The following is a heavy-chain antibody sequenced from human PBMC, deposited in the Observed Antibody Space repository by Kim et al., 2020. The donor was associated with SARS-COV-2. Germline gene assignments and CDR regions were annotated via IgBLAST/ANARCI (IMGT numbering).Heavy chain of an antibody. Sequence: GGSLRRSCAASGFTFSSYAMSWVRQAPGRGLEWVSTISGTGGSTYYGASVKGRFSISRDNSKTTLYLQMNSLRAEDTALYYCAKATNYASYFDYWGQGTL. CDR2: ISGTGGST. CDR3: AKATNYASYFDY. J-gene: IGHJ4*02. V-gene: IGHV3-23*01. D-gene: IGHD1-7*01. CDR1: GFTFSSYA.